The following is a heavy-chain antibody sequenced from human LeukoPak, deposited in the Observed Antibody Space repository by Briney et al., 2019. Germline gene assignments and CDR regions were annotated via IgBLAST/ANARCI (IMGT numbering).Heavy chain of an antibody. V-gene: IGHV3-23*01. J-gene: IGHJ4*02. Sequence: PGGSLRLSCAASGFTFSSYAMSWVRQAPGKGLEWVSAISGSGGSTYYADSVKGRFTISRDNSKNTLYLQMNSLRAEDTAVYYCARDAPDYGGNSIFFDYWGQGTLVTVSS. D-gene: IGHD4-23*01. CDR1: GFTFSSYA. CDR3: ARDAPDYGGNSIFFDY. CDR2: ISGSGGST.